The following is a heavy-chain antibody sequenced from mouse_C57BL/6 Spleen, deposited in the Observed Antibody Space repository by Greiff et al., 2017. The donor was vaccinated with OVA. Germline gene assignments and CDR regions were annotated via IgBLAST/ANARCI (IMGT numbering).Heavy chain of an antibody. Sequence: EVMLVESGGGLVKPGGSLKLSCAASGFTFSSYAMSWVRQTPEKRLEWVATISDGGSYTYYPDNVKGRFTITRDNAKNNLYLQMSHLKSEDTAMYYCARASPGTGDYFGCWGKSTTLTVAS. CDR3: ARASPGTGDYFGC. CDR2: ISDGGSYT. V-gene: IGHV5-4*03. D-gene: IGHD3-3*01. CDR1: GFTFSSYA. J-gene: IGHJ2*01.